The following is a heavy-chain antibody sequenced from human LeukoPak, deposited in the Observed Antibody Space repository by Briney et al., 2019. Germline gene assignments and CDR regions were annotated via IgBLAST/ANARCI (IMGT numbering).Heavy chain of an antibody. Sequence: PSETLSLTCAVYGGSFSGYYWSWIRQPPGKGLEWIGEINHSGSTNYNPSLKSRVTISVDTSKNQFSLKLSSVTAADTAVYYCARVRWGTMSQNWGQGTLVTVSS. CDR3: ARVRWGTMSQN. CDR1: GGSFSGYY. J-gene: IGHJ4*02. V-gene: IGHV4-34*01. CDR2: INHSGST. D-gene: IGHD3-22*01.